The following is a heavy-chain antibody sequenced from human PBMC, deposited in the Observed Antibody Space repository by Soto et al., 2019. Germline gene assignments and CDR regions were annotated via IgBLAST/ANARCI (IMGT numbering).Heavy chain of an antibody. Sequence: EVQLLESGGGLVQPGGSLRLSCAASGFTFSSVTFFSSYAMSWVRQAPGKGLEWVSVISGSGDSTDYADSVRGRFTISRDNSNNTLWLQMSSLRADDTAVYYCARESTPSYWGQGALVTVSS. CDR1: GFTFSSVTFFSSYA. CDR2: ISGSGDST. V-gene: IGHV3-23*01. J-gene: IGHJ4*02. CDR3: ARESTPSY. D-gene: IGHD4-17*01.